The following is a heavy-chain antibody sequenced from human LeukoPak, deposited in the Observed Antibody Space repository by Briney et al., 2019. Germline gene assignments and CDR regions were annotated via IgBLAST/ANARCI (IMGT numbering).Heavy chain of an antibody. CDR2: IYYSGST. CDR3: ARAHHYYDSSGYYPNWFDP. CDR1: GGSISSYY. V-gene: IGHV4-59*01. J-gene: IGHJ5*02. D-gene: IGHD3-22*01. Sequence: SETLSLTCTVSGGSISSYYWSWIRQPPGKGLEWIGYIYYSGSTNCNPSLKSRVTISVDTSKNQFSLKLSSVTAADTAVYYCARAHHYYDSSGYYPNWFDPWGQGTLVTVSS.